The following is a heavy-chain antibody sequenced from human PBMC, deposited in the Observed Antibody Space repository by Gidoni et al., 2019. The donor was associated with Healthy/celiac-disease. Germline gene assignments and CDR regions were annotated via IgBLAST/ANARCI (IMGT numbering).Heavy chain of an antibody. CDR2: ISGSGGST. J-gene: IGHJ4*02. CDR3: AKDLSPDDYIWGSCPDY. D-gene: IGHD3-16*01. Sequence: EVQLLESGGGLVQPGGSLRLSCAASGFIFSSYAMSWVRQAPGKGLEWVSAISGSGGSTYYADSVKGRFTISRDNSKNTLYLQMNSLRAEDTAVYYCAKDLSPDDYIWGSCPDYWGQGTLVTVSS. V-gene: IGHV3-23*01. CDR1: GFIFSSYA.